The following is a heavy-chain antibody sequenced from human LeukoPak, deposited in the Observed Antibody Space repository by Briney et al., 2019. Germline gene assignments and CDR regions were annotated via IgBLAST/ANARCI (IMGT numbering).Heavy chain of an antibody. V-gene: IGHV4-34*01. CDR1: GGSFSGYY. CDR3: AEEAGTSDY. D-gene: IGHD6-19*01. J-gene: IGHJ4*02. CDR2: INHSGST. Sequence: SETLSLTCAVYGGSFSGYYWNWIRQPPGKGLEWIGEINHSGSTNYNPSLKSRVTISVDTSKNQLSLKLSSVTAADTAVYYCAEEAGTSDYWGQGALVTVSS.